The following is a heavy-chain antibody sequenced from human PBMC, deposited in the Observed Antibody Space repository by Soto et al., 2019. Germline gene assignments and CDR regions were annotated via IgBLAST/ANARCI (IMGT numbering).Heavy chain of an antibody. D-gene: IGHD3-10*01. CDR3: SRSDIIGSGYNWFDP. V-gene: IGHV5-51*01. J-gene: IGHJ5*02. CDR1: GYSFTSYW. CDR2: IYPGDSDT. Sequence: PGESLKISCKGSGYSFTSYWIGWVRQMPGKGLEWMGIIYPGDSDTRYSPSFQGQVTISADKSISTAYLQWSSLKASDTAMYYFSRSDIIGSGYNWFDPWGQGTLVTVSS.